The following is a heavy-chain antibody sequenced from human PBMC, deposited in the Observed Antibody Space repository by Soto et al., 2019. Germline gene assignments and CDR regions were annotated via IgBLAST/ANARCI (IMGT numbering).Heavy chain of an antibody. Sequence: GGSLRLSCAASGFTLSSYGMHWVRQAPGKGLEWVAVIRYDGRNKYNGNSVKGQLTISRDNSKNTLYLQMNSLRAEDTAVYYCARDWGDYGSGSYTNFDYWGQGTLVTVSS. V-gene: IGHV3-33*01. CDR1: GFTLSSYG. D-gene: IGHD3-10*01. J-gene: IGHJ4*02. CDR2: IRYDGRNK. CDR3: ARDWGDYGSGSYTNFDY.